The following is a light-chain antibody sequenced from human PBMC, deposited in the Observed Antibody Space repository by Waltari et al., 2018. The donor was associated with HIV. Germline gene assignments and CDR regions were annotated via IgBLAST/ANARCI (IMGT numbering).Light chain of an antibody. CDR2: KDS. CDR1: ALPKQY. V-gene: IGLV3-25*03. Sequence: PSVSVSPGQTARITCSGDALPKQYAYWYQQKPGQAPVLVIYKDSERPSGIPERFSGSSAGTTVTLTISGVQAEDEADYYCQSADSSGTVVFGGGTKLTVL. J-gene: IGLJ2*01. CDR3: QSADSSGTVV.